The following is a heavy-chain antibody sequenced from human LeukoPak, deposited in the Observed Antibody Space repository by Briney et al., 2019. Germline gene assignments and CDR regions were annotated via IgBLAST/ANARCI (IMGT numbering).Heavy chain of an antibody. V-gene: IGHV3-53*01. CDR2: IYSGGST. J-gene: IGHJ3*02. CDR3: VRSVLYNPSAFDI. Sequence: GGSLRLSCAASGFTVSNNYVSWVRQAPGKGLEWVSIIYSGGSTYYADSVKGRFTISRDNSKNTLYLQMNSLRAEDTAVYYCVRSVLYNPSAFDIWGQGTMVTVSS. CDR1: GFTVSNNY. D-gene: IGHD1-14*01.